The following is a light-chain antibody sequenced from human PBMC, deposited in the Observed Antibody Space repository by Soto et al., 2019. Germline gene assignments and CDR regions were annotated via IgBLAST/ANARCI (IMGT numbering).Light chain of an antibody. CDR3: QVRTNWSIA. J-gene: IGKJ5*01. CDR1: QSVSSN. CDR2: DAS. Sequence: IVLTQSPGTLSLSPWDRATLSCRASQSVSSNLGWYQQKPGQAPRLLIYDASNRATGIPARFSGTGSGTDFTLTINNLEPEDFAVYYCQVRTNWSIAFGRGTRLEIK. V-gene: IGKV3-11*01.